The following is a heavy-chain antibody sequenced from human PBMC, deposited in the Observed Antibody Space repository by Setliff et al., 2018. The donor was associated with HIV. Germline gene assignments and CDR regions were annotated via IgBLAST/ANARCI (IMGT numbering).Heavy chain of an antibody. CDR3: ASGSGIDWFDP. CDR2: IYPGGSDT. CDR1: GYTFTDYW. V-gene: IGHV5-51*01. D-gene: IGHD3-10*01. J-gene: IGHJ5*02. Sequence: PGESLKISCKASGYTFTDYWIGWVRQMPGKGLEWMAIIYPGGSDTRYSPSFQGQVTISADKSISTAYLQWTSLKASDSAMYYCASGSGIDWFDPWGQGTLVTVSS.